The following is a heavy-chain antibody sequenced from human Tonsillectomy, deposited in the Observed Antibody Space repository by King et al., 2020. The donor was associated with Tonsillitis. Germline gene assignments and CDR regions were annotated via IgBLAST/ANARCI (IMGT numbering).Heavy chain of an antibody. CDR1: GYSFSSYW. CDR2: IYPADSDT. Sequence: QLVQSGAEVKKPGESLKISCKGSGYSFSSYWIGWVRQMPGRGLEWMGIIYPADSDTRYSPSFQGQVTISADKSISTAYLQWSSLKASDSAMYYCSRPSSGDHYDVDVWGRGTTVIVSS. J-gene: IGHJ6*02. V-gene: IGHV5-51*01. D-gene: IGHD3-10*01. CDR3: SRPSSGDHYDVDV.